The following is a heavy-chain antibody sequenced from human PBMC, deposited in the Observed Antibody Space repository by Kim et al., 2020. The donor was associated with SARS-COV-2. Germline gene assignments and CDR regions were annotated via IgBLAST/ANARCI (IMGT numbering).Heavy chain of an antibody. CDR2: T. J-gene: IGHJ5*02. V-gene: IGHV4-39*01. D-gene: IGHD1-26*01. Sequence: TYYNPSLKSRVTISVDTSKHQFSLKLSSVTAADTAVYYCARQIVGAPFDPWGQGTLVTVSS. CDR3: ARQIVGAPFDP.